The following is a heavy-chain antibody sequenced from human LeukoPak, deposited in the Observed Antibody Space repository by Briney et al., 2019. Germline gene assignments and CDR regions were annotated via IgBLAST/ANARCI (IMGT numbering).Heavy chain of an antibody. D-gene: IGHD6-13*01. J-gene: IGHJ4*02. V-gene: IGHV4-34*01. CDR3: ARGVPRGVAAAGGKHIDY. Sequence: SETLSLTCAVYGGSFSGYYWSWIRQPPGKGLEWIGEINHSGSTNYNPSLKSRVTISVDTPKNQFSLKLSSVTAADTAVYYCARGVPRGVAAAGGKHIDYWGQGTLVTVSS. CDR2: INHSGST. CDR1: GGSFSGYY.